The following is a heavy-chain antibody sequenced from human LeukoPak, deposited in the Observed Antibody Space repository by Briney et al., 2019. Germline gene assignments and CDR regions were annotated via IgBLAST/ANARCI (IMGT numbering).Heavy chain of an antibody. V-gene: IGHV4-4*07. D-gene: IGHD6-13*01. CDR1: GGSISSYY. CDR2: VYTSGNT. Sequence: SETLSLSCTVSGGSISSYYWNWIRQPAGKGLEWIGRVYTSGNTDYNPSLKGRVTMSVDTSKNYFSLRLSSVTAADTAVYYCASGSSCWGLLPKYYFDYWGQGTLVTVSS. CDR3: ASGSSCWGLLPKYYFDY. J-gene: IGHJ4*02.